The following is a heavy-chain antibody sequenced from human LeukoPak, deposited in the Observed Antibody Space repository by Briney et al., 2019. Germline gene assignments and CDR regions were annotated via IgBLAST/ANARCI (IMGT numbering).Heavy chain of an antibody. CDR1: GYTFTGYY. V-gene: IGHV1-2*02. D-gene: IGHD2-2*03. Sequence: ASVKVPCKASGYTFTGYYMHWVRQAPGQGLEWMGWINPNSGGTNYAQKFQGRVTMTRDTSISTAYMELSRLRSDDTAVYYCARGGLDIVVVPAASSYYYYMDVWGKGTTVTVSS. J-gene: IGHJ6*03. CDR3: ARGGLDIVVVPAASSYYYYMDV. CDR2: INPNSGGT.